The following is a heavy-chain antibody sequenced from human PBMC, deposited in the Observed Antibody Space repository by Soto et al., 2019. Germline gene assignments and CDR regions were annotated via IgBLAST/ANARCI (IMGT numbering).Heavy chain of an antibody. CDR1: GGSFSGYY. Sequence: XETLSLTCAVYGGSFSGYYWSGIRQPPGKGLEWIGEINHSGSTNYNPSLKSRVTISVDTSKNQFSLKLSSVTAADTAVYYCARGMYCSGGSCYSGRGFYYYYGMDVWGQGTTVTVSS. V-gene: IGHV4-34*01. CDR3: ARGMYCSGGSCYSGRGFYYYYGMDV. CDR2: INHSGST. D-gene: IGHD2-15*01. J-gene: IGHJ6*02.